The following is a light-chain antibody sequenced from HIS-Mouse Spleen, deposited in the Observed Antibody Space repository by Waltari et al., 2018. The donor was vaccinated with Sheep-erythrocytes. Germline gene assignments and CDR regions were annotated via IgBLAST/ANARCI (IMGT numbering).Light chain of an antibody. V-gene: IGKV3-15*01. J-gene: IGKJ2*01. CDR2: GAG. CDR1: QSVSSN. CDR3: QQDNNWPPPYT. Sequence: ELVMTQSPATLSVSPGERATLSCRASQSVSSNLAWYQQKPGQAPRLLIYGAGTRATGIPARFSGSGSGTEFTLTISSMQSEDFAVYYCQQDNNWPPPYTFGQGTKLEIK.